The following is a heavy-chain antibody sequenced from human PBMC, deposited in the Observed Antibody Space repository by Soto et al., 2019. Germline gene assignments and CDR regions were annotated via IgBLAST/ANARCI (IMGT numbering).Heavy chain of an antibody. D-gene: IGHD2-2*01. J-gene: IGHJ4*02. Sequence: PGGSLRLSCAASGFTFSSYAMSWVRQAPGKGLEWVSAISGSGGSTYYADSVKGRFTISRDNSKNTLYLQMNSLRAEDTAVYYCAKDAQPDNYCSSTSCYVVDYWGQGTLVTVSS. CDR1: GFTFSSYA. V-gene: IGHV3-23*01. CDR2: ISGSGGST. CDR3: AKDAQPDNYCSSTSCYVVDY.